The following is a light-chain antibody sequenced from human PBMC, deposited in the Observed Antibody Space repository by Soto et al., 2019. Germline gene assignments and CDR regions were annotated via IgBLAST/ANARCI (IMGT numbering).Light chain of an antibody. Sequence: DIPMTQSPSTLSGSLGDSVPITCRASQTISLWLAWYQQKPGKAPKLLIYKASTLKSGVPSRFSGSGSGTEFTLTISSLQPDDFATYYCQHYNSYSEAFGQGTKVDIK. J-gene: IGKJ1*01. CDR3: QHYNSYSEA. CDR1: QTISLW. V-gene: IGKV1-5*03. CDR2: KAS.